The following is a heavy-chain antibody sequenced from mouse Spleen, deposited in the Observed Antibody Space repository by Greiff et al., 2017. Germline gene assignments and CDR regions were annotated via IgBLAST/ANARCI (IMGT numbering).Heavy chain of an antibody. J-gene: IGHJ3*01. CDR3: AREGDYDSILTY. D-gene: IGHD2-4*01. CDR1: GYTFTDYY. CDR2: INPNNGGT. V-gene: IGHV1-26*01. Sequence: EVQLQQSGPELVKPGASVKISCKASGYTFTDYYMNWVKQSHGKSLEWIGDINPNNGGTSYNQKFKGKATLTVDKSSSTAYMELRSLTSEDSAVYYCAREGDYDSILTYWGQGTLVTVSA.